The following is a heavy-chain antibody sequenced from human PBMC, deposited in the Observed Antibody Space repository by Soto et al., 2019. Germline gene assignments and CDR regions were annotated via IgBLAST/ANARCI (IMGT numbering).Heavy chain of an antibody. J-gene: IGHJ4*02. Sequence: GESLKISCAASGFTFSSYSMNWVRQAPGKGLEWVSYISSSSSTIYYADSVKGRFTISRDNAKNSLYLQMNSLRDEDTAVYYCARDPSRDGYNVGRYFDYWGQGTLVTVSS. CDR1: GFTFSSYS. CDR2: ISSSSSTI. D-gene: IGHD5-12*01. CDR3: ARDPSRDGYNVGRYFDY. V-gene: IGHV3-48*02.